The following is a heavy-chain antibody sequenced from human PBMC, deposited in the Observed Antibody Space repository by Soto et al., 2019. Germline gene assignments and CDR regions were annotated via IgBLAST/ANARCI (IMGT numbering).Heavy chain of an antibody. CDR3: AKVHGYCSGGSCYPAFDY. Sequence: EVQLLESGGGLVQPGGSLRLSCAASGFTFSSYVMSWVRQAPGKGLEWVSAISGSGGSTYYADSVKGRFTISRDNSKNTLYLQMNSLRAEDTAVYYCAKVHGYCSGGSCYPAFDYWGQGTLVTVSS. J-gene: IGHJ4*02. CDR1: GFTFSSYV. D-gene: IGHD2-15*01. CDR2: ISGSGGST. V-gene: IGHV3-23*01.